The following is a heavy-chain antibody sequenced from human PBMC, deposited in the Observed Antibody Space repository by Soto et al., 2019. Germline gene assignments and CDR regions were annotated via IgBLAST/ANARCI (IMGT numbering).Heavy chain of an antibody. CDR2: ISGSGGIT. CDR3: AKDQVISWYEIDY. D-gene: IGHD6-13*01. J-gene: IGHJ4*02. V-gene: IGHV3-23*01. Sequence: EVQLLESGGGLVQPGGSLRLSCAASGFTFSNYAVTWIRQDPGMGLEWVSIISGSGGITYYADSVKGRFTISRDNSKNTLYLQKNSLRAEDTAVYYYAKDQVISWYEIDYWGQGTLVTFSS. CDR1: GFTFSNYA.